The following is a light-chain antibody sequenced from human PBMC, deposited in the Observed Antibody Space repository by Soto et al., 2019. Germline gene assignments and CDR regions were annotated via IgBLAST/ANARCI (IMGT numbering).Light chain of an antibody. Sequence: SYELTQPPSVSVAPKMTATITCGGNNIGNKRVHWYRQKPGQAPVLVISYDSDRPSGIPERFSGSNSGNTATLTISRVEDGDEADYYCQVWDIMTDNYVFGPGTKLTVL. V-gene: IGLV3-21*04. CDR3: QVWDIMTDNYV. J-gene: IGLJ1*01. CDR2: YDS. CDR1: NIGNKR.